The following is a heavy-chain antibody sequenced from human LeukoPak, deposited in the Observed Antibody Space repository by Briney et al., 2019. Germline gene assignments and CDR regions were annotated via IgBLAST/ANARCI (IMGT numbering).Heavy chain of an antibody. D-gene: IGHD3-10*01. CDR2: TYYTGNS. J-gene: IGHJ4*02. CDR1: GGSVSSDNYY. CDR3: ARLRGEYDY. Sequence: SETLSLTCTVSGGSVSSDNYYWTWIRQPPGKGLEWIGCTYYTGNSNYNPSLKSRVTISLDTSKNQFSLKLSSVTAADTAVYYCARLRGEYDYWGRGTLVTVSS. V-gene: IGHV4-61*01.